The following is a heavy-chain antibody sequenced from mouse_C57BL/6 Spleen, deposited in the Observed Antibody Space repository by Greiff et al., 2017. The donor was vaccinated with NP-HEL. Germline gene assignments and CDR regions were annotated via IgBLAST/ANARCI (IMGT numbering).Heavy chain of an antibody. J-gene: IGHJ3*01. CDR1: GFNIKDYY. Sequence: VQLQQSGVELVRPGASVKLSCTASGFNIKDYYMHWVKQRPEQGLEWIGRIDPEDGDTEYAPKFQGKATMTADTSSNTAYLQLSSLTSEDTAVYYCTTPITTVVPFAYWGQGTLVTVSA. D-gene: IGHD1-1*01. V-gene: IGHV14-1*01. CDR3: TTPITTVVPFAY. CDR2: IDPEDGDT.